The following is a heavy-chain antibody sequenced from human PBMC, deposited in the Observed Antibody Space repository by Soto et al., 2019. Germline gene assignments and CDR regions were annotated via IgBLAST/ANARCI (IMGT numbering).Heavy chain of an antibody. CDR3: ARSQGSSTSLEIYYYYCYGMDV. D-gene: IGHD2-2*01. J-gene: IGHJ6*02. CDR1: GGTFCSYA. Sequence: QVQLVQSGAEVKKPGSSVKVSCKASGGTFCSYAISWVRQAPGQGLEWMGGIIPIPGTAHYAQKFQGGVTIAADESTSPGYMELSSLRSEDTAVCYCARSQGSSTSLEIYYYYCYGMDVWGQGTTVTVSS. CDR2: IIPIPGTA. V-gene: IGHV1-69*01.